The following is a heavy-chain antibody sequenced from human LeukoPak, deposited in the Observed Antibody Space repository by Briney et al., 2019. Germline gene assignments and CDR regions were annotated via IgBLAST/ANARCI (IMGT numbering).Heavy chain of an antibody. V-gene: IGHV1-69*13. CDR3: AESSGGEYYFDY. Sequence: SVKVSCKASAGTFSSYAISWVRQAPGQGLEWMGGIIPIFGTANYAQKFQGRITITADESTSTAYMELSSLRSEDTAVYYCAESSGGEYYFDYWGQGTLVTVSS. J-gene: IGHJ4*02. D-gene: IGHD1-14*01. CDR1: AGTFSSYA. CDR2: IIPIFGTA.